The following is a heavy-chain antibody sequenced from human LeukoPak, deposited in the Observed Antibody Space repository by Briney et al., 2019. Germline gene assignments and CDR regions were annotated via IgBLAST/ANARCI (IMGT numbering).Heavy chain of an antibody. Sequence: GGSLRLSCAASGFTFSSYEMNWVRQAPGQGLEWVAYISGSGTTVYYADSVKGRFTISRDDAKNSLFLQMNSLRAEDTADYYCAREKFYDNSGYDYWGQGTLVTVSS. CDR3: AREKFYDNSGYDY. CDR1: GFTFSSYE. CDR2: ISGSGTTV. V-gene: IGHV3-48*03. D-gene: IGHD3-22*01. J-gene: IGHJ4*02.